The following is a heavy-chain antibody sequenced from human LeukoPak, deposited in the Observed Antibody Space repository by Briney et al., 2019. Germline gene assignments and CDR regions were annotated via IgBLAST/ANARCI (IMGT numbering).Heavy chain of an antibody. V-gene: IGHV3-30*18. CDR1: GFTFSSYG. Sequence: PGGSLRLSCAASGFTFSSYGMHCVRQAPGKGLEWVAVISYDGSNKYYADSVKGRFTISRDNSKNTLYPQMNSLRAEDTAVYYCAKFNWGSFWGQGTLVTVSS. CDR2: ISYDGSNK. J-gene: IGHJ4*02. D-gene: IGHD7-27*01. CDR3: AKFNWGSF.